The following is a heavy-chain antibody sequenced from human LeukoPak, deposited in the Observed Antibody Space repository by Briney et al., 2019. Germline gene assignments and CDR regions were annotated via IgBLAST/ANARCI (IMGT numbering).Heavy chain of an antibody. CDR3: ARDITIFGVVIIPRSNAFDI. J-gene: IGHJ3*02. V-gene: IGHV1-18*01. CDR2: ISAYNGNT. D-gene: IGHD3-3*01. CDR1: GYTFTSYG. Sequence: ASVKVSCKASGYTFTSYGISWVRQAPGQGLEWMGWISAYNGNTNYAQKLQGRVTMTTDTSTSTAYMELRSLRSDDTAVYYCARDITIFGVVIIPRSNAFDIWGQGTMVTVSS.